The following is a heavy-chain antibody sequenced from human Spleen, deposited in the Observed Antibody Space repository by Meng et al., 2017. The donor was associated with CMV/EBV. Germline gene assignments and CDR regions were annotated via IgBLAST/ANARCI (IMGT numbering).Heavy chain of an antibody. Sequence: GESLKISCAASKFTFDIYWMSWVRQAPGKGLEWVANIKQDGSDKYYVDSVKGRFTISRDNARNSLYLQMNSLRAEDTAVYYCARDQPANWNDVISYWGQGTLVTVSS. CDR1: KFTFDIYW. V-gene: IGHV3-7*01. CDR2: IKQDGSDK. D-gene: IGHD1-1*01. J-gene: IGHJ4*02. CDR3: ARDQPANWNDVISY.